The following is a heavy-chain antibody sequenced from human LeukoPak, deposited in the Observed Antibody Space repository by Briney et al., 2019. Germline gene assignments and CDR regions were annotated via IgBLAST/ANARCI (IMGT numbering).Heavy chain of an antibody. V-gene: IGHV4-30-4*01. CDR1: GGSISSGDYY. CDR3: ARDLAGSYYDILTGYYNGFDY. CDR2: IYYSGST. J-gene: IGHJ4*02. Sequence: SQTLSLTCTVSGGSISSGDYYWSWIRQPPGKGLEWIGYIYYSGSTYYNPSLKSRVTISVDTSKNQFSLKLSSVTAADTAVYYCARDLAGSYYDILTGYYNGFDYWGQGTLVTVSS. D-gene: IGHD3-9*01.